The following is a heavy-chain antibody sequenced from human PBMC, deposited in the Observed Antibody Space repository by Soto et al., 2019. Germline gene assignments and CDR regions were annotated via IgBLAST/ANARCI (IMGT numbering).Heavy chain of an antibody. CDR2: IYPGDSDT. V-gene: IGHV5-51*01. Sequence: GESLKISCKGSGYSFTSYWIGWVRQMPGKGLEWTGIIYPGDSDTRYSPSFQGQVTSSADKSISTAYLQWSSLKASDTAMYYCARHVDSDFYANFDYWGQGTRVTVAS. CDR3: ARHVDSDFYANFDY. J-gene: IGHJ4*02. CDR1: GYSFTSYW. D-gene: IGHD3-3*01.